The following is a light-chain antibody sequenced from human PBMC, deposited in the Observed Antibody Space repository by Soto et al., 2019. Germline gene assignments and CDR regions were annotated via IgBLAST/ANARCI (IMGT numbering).Light chain of an antibody. CDR1: QTVSITY. V-gene: IGKV3-20*01. J-gene: IGKJ5*01. CDR2: GAS. Sequence: VFTQSPSTLSLYPGESATLSYWASQTVSITYLTWYQQKPGQAPRLLIFGASKRATGIPDRFSGSGSGRDFTLTISGLEPEDFAVYYCQQYGSSTIICFGQGTRLENK. CDR3: QQYGSSTIIC.